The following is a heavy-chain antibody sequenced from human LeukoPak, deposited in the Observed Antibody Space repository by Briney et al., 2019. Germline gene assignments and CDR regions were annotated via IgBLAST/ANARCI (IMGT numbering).Heavy chain of an antibody. V-gene: IGHV1-2*02. D-gene: IGHD6-19*01. CDR3: ARDPRAVADTGVATYNY. Sequence: GASVKVSCKASGYTFTGYYMHWVRQAPGQGLEWMGWINPNSGGTNYAQKLQGRVTMTTDTSTNTAYMELRSLRSDDTAMYYCARDPRAVADTGVATYNYWGQGTLVTVSS. CDR1: GYTFTGYY. J-gene: IGHJ4*02. CDR2: INPNSGGT.